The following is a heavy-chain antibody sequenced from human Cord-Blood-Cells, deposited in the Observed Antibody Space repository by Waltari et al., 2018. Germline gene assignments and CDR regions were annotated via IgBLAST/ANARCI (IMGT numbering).Heavy chain of an antibody. J-gene: IGHJ5*02. CDR1: GGSISSSSYY. CDR3: ARQTAYYYDSSGYYFDWFDP. CDR2: IYYSGGT. D-gene: IGHD3-22*01. Sequence: QLQLQESGPGLAKPSETLSLTCTVSGGSISSSSYYWGGIRQPPGKGPEWIGSIYYSGGTYYNPSLKSRVTISVDTSKNQFSLKLSSVTAADTAVYYCARQTAYYYDSSGYYFDWFDPWGQGTLVTVSS. V-gene: IGHV4-39*01.